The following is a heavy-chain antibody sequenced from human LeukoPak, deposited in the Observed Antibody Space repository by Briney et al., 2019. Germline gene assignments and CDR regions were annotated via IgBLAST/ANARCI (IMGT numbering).Heavy chain of an antibody. CDR2: INPSGGST. J-gene: IGHJ4*02. D-gene: IGHD3-3*01. Sequence: ASVKVSCKASGYTFTSYYMHWVRQAPGQGLEWMGIINPSGGSTSYAQKFQGRVTMTRDTSISTAYMELSRLRSDDTAVYYCARRPPGGSGYYDFWSGYYTLGYWGQGTLVTVSS. CDR3: ARRPPGGSGYYDFWSGYYTLGY. CDR1: GYTFTSYY. V-gene: IGHV1-46*01.